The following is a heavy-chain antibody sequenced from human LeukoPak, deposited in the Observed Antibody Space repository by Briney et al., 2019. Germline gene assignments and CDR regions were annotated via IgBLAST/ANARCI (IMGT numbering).Heavy chain of an antibody. CDR1: GFTFSSYA. CDR2: ISSSGSTI. Sequence: HPGGSLRLSCAASGFTFSSYAMSWVRQAPGKGLEWVSYISSSGSTIYYADSVKGRFTISRDNAKNSLYLQMNSLRAEDTAVYYCARALPRWLRFDYWGQGTLVTVSS. J-gene: IGHJ4*02. D-gene: IGHD5-12*01. V-gene: IGHV3-48*03. CDR3: ARALPRWLRFDY.